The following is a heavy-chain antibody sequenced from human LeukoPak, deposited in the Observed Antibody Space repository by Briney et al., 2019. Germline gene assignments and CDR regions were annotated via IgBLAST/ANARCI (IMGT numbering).Heavy chain of an antibody. CDR3: VRCRGGSGWLFDY. Sequence: ASVKVSCKASGYTLTSYDINSVRQATGQGLEWMGWMNPNSGDTGYVQKFQGRVTMTMSTSISTAYMELSRLQSEDTAVYFCVRCRGGSGWLFDYWGQGTPVTVSS. V-gene: IGHV1-8*01. CDR1: GYTLTSYD. CDR2: MNPNSGDT. D-gene: IGHD6-19*01. J-gene: IGHJ4*02.